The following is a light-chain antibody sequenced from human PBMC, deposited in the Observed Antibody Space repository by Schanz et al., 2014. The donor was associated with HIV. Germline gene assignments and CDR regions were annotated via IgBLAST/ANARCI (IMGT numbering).Light chain of an antibody. V-gene: IGKV3D-15*01. CDR1: QSVSSN. CDR3: QEYDVAPRT. CDR2: GAF. J-gene: IGKJ1*01. Sequence: EIVMTQSPATLSVSPGERVTLSCRASQSVSSNLAWYQQKPGQAPRLLIYGAFSRATGIPARFSGSGSGTDYTLTISSLQPDDAASYYCQEYDVAPRTFGQGTKVEI.